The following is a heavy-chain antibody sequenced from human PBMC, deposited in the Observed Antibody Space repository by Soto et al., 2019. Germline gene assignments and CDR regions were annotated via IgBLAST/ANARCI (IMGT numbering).Heavy chain of an antibody. J-gene: IGHJ5*02. Sequence: GGSLRLSCAASGFTFSSYSMNWVRQAPGKGLEWVSYISSSSSTIYYADSVKGRFTISRDNAKNSLYLQMNSLRAEDTAVYYCSIVPLFGFFSGGSCGGWFAPWGRGTLDRVSS. CDR2: ISSSSSTI. D-gene: IGHD2-15*01. V-gene: IGHV3-48*01. CDR1: GFTFSSYS. CDR3: SIVPLFGFFSGGSCGGWFAP.